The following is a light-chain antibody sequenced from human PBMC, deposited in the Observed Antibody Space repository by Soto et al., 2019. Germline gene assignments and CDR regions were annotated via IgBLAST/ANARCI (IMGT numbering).Light chain of an antibody. CDR3: QQYNSYSWT. Sequence: DLQMTQSPSTLSASVGDRVTITCRASQSISSWLAWYQQKPGKAPKLLIYKASSLESGVPSRFSGSGSGTEFTLTISSLQPDEFASYYCQQYNSYSWTFGQGTKGEIK. J-gene: IGKJ1*01. CDR2: KAS. V-gene: IGKV1-5*03. CDR1: QSISSW.